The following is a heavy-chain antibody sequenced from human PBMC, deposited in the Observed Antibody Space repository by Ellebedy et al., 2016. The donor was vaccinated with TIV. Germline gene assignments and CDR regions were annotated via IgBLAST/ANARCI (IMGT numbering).Heavy chain of an antibody. CDR1: GGSISSYY. Sequence: MPSETLSLTCTVSGGSISSYYWSWIRQPPGKGLEWIGYIYYSGSTNYNPSLKSRVTISVDKSKNQFSLKLSSVTAADTAVYYCARVLTGFSGWYPWGQGTLVTVSS. V-gene: IGHV4-59*12. D-gene: IGHD6-19*01. CDR2: IYYSGST. CDR3: ARVLTGFSGWYP. J-gene: IGHJ5*02.